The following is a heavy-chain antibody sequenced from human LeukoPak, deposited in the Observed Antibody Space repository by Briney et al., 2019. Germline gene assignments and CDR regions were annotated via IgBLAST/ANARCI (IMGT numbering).Heavy chain of an antibody. Sequence: SGGSLRLSCAASGFTFSSYGMHWVRQAPGKGLEWVAFIRYDGSNKYYADSVKGRFTISRDNSKNTLYLQMNSLRAEDTAVYYCAKGPDSSGWYRQPGPFDYWGQGTLVTVSS. V-gene: IGHV3-30*02. J-gene: IGHJ4*02. D-gene: IGHD6-19*01. CDR1: GFTFSSYG. CDR3: AKGPDSSGWYRQPGPFDY. CDR2: IRYDGSNK.